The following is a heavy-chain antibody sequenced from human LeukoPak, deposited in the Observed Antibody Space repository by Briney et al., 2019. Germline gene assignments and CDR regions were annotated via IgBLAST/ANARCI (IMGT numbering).Heavy chain of an antibody. D-gene: IGHD3-22*01. CDR2: ISSSGSYI. CDR3: ARVSITMIVVGSNPSDY. J-gene: IGHJ4*02. Sequence: GGSLRLSCVASEFTFSSYNMNWVRQAPGKGLEWVSSISSSGSYIYYADAVKGRFTISRDNAKNSLYLQMNSLRAEDTAVYYCARVSITMIVVGSNPSDYWGQGTLVTVSS. V-gene: IGHV3-21*01. CDR1: EFTFSSYN.